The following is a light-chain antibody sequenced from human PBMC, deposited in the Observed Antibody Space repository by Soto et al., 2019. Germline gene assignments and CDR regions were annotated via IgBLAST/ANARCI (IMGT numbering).Light chain of an antibody. J-gene: IGKJ4*01. Sequence: EIVLTQSPATLSVAPGERATLSCRASQTIRSNLAWYQQKPGQAPRLLIYGASTRATGIPARFSGSGSGTEFTLTITSLQSEDFALYFCQQYNDWPPLTFGGGTKVDI. CDR1: QTIRSN. CDR2: GAS. V-gene: IGKV3-15*01. CDR3: QQYNDWPPLT.